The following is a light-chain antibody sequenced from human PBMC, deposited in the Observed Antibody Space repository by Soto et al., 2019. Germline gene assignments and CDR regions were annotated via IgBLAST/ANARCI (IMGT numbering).Light chain of an antibody. J-gene: IGKJ1*01. CDR2: GAS. V-gene: IGKV3-15*01. CDR1: QSVSSN. Sequence: EIVMTQSPAALSVSPGERATLSCRASQSVSSNLAWYQQKPGQAPRLLIYGASTRATGIPARFSASGSGTDFTLTISRLEPEDFAVYFCQQYSSSPVTFGQGTKVDIK. CDR3: QQYSSSPVT.